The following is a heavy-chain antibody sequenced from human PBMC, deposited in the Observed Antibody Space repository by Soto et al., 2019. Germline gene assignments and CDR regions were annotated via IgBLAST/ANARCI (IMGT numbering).Heavy chain of an antibody. CDR3: ARDVIAARPEGRAHYGMDV. CDR1: GFTFSSYG. CDR2: IWYDGSNK. Sequence: GGSLRLSCAASGFTFSSYGMHWVRQAPGKGLEWVAVIWYDGSNKYYADSMKGRFTISSDNSKNTLYLQMNSLGAEDTAVYYCARDVIAARPEGRAHYGMDVWGQGTTVTVSS. D-gene: IGHD6-6*01. J-gene: IGHJ6*02. V-gene: IGHV3-33*01.